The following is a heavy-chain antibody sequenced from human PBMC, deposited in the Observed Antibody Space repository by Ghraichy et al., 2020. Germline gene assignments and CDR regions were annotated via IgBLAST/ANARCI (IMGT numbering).Heavy chain of an antibody. CDR1: GFTFSSYS. Sequence: GESLNISCAASGFTFSSYSMNWVRQAPGKGLEWVSSISSSSSYIYYADSVKGRFTISRDNAKNSLYLQMNSLRAEDTAVYYCASSGTSGSYGWGQGTLVTVSS. CDR2: ISSSSSYI. D-gene: IGHD1-26*01. CDR3: ASSGTSGSYG. J-gene: IGHJ4*02. V-gene: IGHV3-21*01.